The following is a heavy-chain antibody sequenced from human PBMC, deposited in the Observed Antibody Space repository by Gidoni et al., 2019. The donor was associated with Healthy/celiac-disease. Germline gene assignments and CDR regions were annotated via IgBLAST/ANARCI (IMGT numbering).Heavy chain of an antibody. Sequence: QMQLVQSGPEVQMPGTSVKVSCKASGFTFTSSAVLWVRQARGQRLEWIGWIVVGSGNTNYAQKFQERVTITRDMSTSTAYMELSSLRSEDTAVYYCAAARIVGATAFDYWGQGTLVTVSS. D-gene: IGHD1-26*01. CDR3: AAARIVGATAFDY. V-gene: IGHV1-58*01. J-gene: IGHJ4*02. CDR2: IVVGSGNT. CDR1: GFTFTSSA.